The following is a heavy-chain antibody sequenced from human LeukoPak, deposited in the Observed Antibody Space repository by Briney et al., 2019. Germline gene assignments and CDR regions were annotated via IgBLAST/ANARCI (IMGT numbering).Heavy chain of an antibody. CDR1: GYTFTSYD. J-gene: IGHJ4*02. CDR2: MNPSSGNT. V-gene: IGHV1-8*03. CDR3: AKSGMVVVAVDQ. Sequence: GASVKVSCKASGYTFTSYDFSWVRQATGQGLEWMGWMNPSSGNTGFAQKFQGRVALTRNTSISTAYMELSSLRSDDTAVYYCAKSGMVVVAVDQGGQGTLVTVSS. D-gene: IGHD2-15*01.